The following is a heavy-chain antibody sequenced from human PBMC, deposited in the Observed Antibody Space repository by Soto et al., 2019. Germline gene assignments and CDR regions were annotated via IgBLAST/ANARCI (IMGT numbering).Heavy chain of an antibody. CDR3: ARDSYYDILTGYYNYYYYMDV. D-gene: IGHD3-9*01. Sequence: GSLRLSCAASGFTFSSYSMNWVRQAPGKGLEWVSYISSSSSTIYYADSMKGRFTISRDNAKNSLYLQMNSLRAEDTAVYYCARDSYYDILTGYYNYYYYMDVWGKGTTVTVSS. CDR2: ISSSSSTI. J-gene: IGHJ6*03. CDR1: GFTFSSYS. V-gene: IGHV3-48*01.